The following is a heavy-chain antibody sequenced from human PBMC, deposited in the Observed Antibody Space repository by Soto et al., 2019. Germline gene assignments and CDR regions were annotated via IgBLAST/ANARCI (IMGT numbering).Heavy chain of an antibody. J-gene: IGHJ4*02. D-gene: IGHD6-13*01. CDR2: IYYSGST. CDR3: ARGKAAGTYYFDY. Sequence: LSLTCTVSGGSISSGGYYWSWIRQHPGKGLEWIGYIYYSGSTYYNPSLKSRVTISVDTSKNQFSLKLSSVTAADTAVYYCARGKAAGTYYFDYWGQGTLVTVSS. CDR1: GGSISSGGYY. V-gene: IGHV4-31*03.